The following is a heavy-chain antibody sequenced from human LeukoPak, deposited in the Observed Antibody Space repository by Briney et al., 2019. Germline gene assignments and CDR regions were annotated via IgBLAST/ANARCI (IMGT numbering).Heavy chain of an antibody. CDR3: TRAPHPRCSSSGCYLDY. D-gene: IGHD2-2*01. Sequence: PGRSVRLSCSTSGFTFGDYAMSWVRQAPGKGLEWVGFIQAKAYGGATKYAASVNGRFSISRDDSQSIANLQMNDLKTEDTAVYYCTRAPHPRCSSSGCYLDYWGQGTLVTVSS. CDR2: IQAKAYGGAT. CDR1: GFTFGDYA. V-gene: IGHV3-49*04. J-gene: IGHJ4*02.